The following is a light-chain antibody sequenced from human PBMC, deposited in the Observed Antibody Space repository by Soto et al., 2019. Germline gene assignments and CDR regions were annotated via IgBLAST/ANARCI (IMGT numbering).Light chain of an antibody. J-gene: IGLJ1*01. CDR1: SSDVGGYNY. Sequence: QSALTQPASVSGSPGQSITISCTGTSSDVGGYNYVSWYQQHPGKAPKLMIYDVSNRPSGVSNRFSGSKSGNTASLTISGLQAEDEADYYCSSYTSSSPLVFGTG. CDR3: SSYTSSSPLV. CDR2: DVS. V-gene: IGLV2-14*01.